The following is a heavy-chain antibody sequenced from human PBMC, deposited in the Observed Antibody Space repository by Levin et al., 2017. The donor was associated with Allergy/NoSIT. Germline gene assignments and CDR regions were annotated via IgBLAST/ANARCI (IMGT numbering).Heavy chain of an antibody. CDR1: GFTFSGYW. V-gene: IGHV3-7*04. J-gene: IGHJ4*02. CDR2: INLDGTEQ. CDR3: ARDSSGNDY. Sequence: GGSLRLSCAASGFTFSGYWMSWVRQAPGKGLEWVANINLDGTEQYYVDSVKGRFTISRDNAKNSLYLQINSLRDEDTAVYYCARDSSGNDYWGQGTLVTVSS. D-gene: IGHD6-25*01.